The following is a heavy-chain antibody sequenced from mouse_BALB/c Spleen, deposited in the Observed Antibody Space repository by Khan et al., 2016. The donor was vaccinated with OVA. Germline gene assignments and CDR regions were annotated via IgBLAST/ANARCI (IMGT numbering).Heavy chain of an antibody. V-gene: IGHV5-6*01. J-gene: IGHJ3*01. CDR3: ARLADYYDSEGFAY. Sequence: EVKVVESGGDLVEPGGSLKLSCAASGFTFSTYGMSWVRQTPDKRLEWVATISTGGHYTYYPDSVRGRFTISRDNAKNTLYLQMTSLKSEDTAMFYCARLADYYDSEGFAYWGQGTLVTVSA. CDR1: GFTFSTYG. D-gene: IGHD1-1*01. CDR2: ISTGGHYT.